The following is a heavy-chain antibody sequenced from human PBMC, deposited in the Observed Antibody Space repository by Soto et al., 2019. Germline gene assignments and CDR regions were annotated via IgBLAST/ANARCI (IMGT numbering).Heavy chain of an antibody. V-gene: IGHV3-72*01. CDR1: GFTFSDYY. J-gene: IGHJ4*02. CDR3: VKFIFAKEDY. CDR2: IRDKAKSYTT. Sequence: EVQLVESGGGLVQPGGSLRLSCAASGFTFSDYYMDWVRQAPGKGLEWVGRIRDKAKSYTTDYAASVNGRFTMSRDDSKSSVYLQKSSLKTEDTAVYYCVKFIFAKEDYWGQGTLVTVSS.